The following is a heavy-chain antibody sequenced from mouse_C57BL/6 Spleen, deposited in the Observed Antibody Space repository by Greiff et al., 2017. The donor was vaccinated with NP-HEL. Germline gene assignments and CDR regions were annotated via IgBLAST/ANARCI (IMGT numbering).Heavy chain of an antibody. CDR1: GFTFSDFY. V-gene: IGHV7-1*01. CDR2: SRNKANDYTT. J-gene: IGHJ3*01. D-gene: IGHD2-4*01. Sequence: EVQLVESGGGLVQSGRSLRLSCATSGFTFSDFYMEWVRQAPGKGLEWIAASRNKANDYTTEYSASVKGRFIVSRDTSQSILYLQMNALRAEDTAIYYCARAYDYDPFFAYWGQGTLVTVSA. CDR3: ARAYDYDPFFAY.